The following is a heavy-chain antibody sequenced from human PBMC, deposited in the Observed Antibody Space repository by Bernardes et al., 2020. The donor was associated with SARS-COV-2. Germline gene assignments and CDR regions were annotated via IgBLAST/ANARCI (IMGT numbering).Heavy chain of an antibody. V-gene: IGHV4-59*08. Sequence: SETLSLTCTVSGGSISSYYWSWIRQPPGKGLEWIGYIYYSGSTNYNPSLKSRVTISVDTSKNQFSLKLSSVTAADTAVYYCATMLHRPYYYYMDVWGKGTTVTVSS. J-gene: IGHJ6*03. CDR1: GGSISSYY. D-gene: IGHD2-2*01. CDR3: ATMLHRPYYYYMDV. CDR2: IYYSGST.